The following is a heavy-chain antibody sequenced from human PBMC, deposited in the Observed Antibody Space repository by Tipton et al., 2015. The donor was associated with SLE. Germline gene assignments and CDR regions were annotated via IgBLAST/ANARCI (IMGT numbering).Heavy chain of an antibody. D-gene: IGHD1-26*01. CDR2: IYTSGST. V-gene: IGHV4-4*08. CDR1: GGSISSHY. Sequence: TLSLTCTVSGGSISSHYWSWIRQPPGKGLEWIGHIYTSGSTNYNPSLKSRVTISVDTSKNQFSLKLSSVTAADTAVYYCARGIRIVGATHDAFDIWGQGTMVTVSS. J-gene: IGHJ3*02. CDR3: ARGIRIVGATHDAFDI.